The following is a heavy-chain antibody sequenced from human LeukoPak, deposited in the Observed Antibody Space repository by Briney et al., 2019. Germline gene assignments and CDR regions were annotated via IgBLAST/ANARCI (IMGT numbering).Heavy chain of an antibody. CDR2: ISGSGGNT. D-gene: IGHD3-16*01. CDR3: AKDDNYIRFLS. Sequence: GETLRLSCAASGFTFSSHGMNWVRQAPGKGLEWVSGISGSGGNTYYADSVKGRFTISRDNSMNTLYLQMNSLRAEDTAVYYCAKDDNYIRFLSWGQGTLVTVSS. CDR1: GFTFSSHG. J-gene: IGHJ5*02. V-gene: IGHV3-23*01.